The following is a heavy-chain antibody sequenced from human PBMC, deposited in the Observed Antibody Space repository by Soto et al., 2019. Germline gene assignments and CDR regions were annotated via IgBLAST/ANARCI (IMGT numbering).Heavy chain of an antibody. J-gene: IGHJ4*02. V-gene: IGHV4-39*01. Sequence: PSETLSLTCTFSGCSISSSSYYWGWIRQPPGKGLEWIGSIYYSGSTYYNPSLKSRVTISVDTSKNQFSLKLSSVTAADTAVYYCARLAAMDNYFDYWGQGTLVTVSS. D-gene: IGHD5-18*01. CDR2: IYYSGST. CDR1: GCSISSSSYY. CDR3: ARLAAMDNYFDY.